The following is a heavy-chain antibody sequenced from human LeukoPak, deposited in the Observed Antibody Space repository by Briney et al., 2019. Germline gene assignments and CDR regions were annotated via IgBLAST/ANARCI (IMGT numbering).Heavy chain of an antibody. Sequence: GGSLRLSCAASGFTVSSNYMSWVRQAPGKGLEWVSVICSSGNTYYADSVKGRFTISRDNSKNTLYLQMNSLRAEDTAVYYCARGARRICSSTSCPFDPWGQGTLVTVSS. V-gene: IGHV3-53*01. CDR1: GFTVSSNY. CDR3: ARGARRICSSTSCPFDP. D-gene: IGHD2-2*01. J-gene: IGHJ5*02. CDR2: ICSSGNT.